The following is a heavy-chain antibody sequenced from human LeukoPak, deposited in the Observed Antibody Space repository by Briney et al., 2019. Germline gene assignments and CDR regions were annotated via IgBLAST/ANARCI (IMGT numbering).Heavy chain of an antibody. CDR1: GGSISSYY. Sequence: SETLSLTCTVSGGSISSYYWSWIRQPPGKGLEWIGYIYYSGSTNYNPSLKSRVTISVDTSKNQFSLKLTSVTAADTAVYYCARGYYDILTGYYGGGYYFDYWGQGTLVTVSS. CDR3: ARGYYDILTGYYGGGYYFDY. J-gene: IGHJ4*02. CDR2: IYYSGST. D-gene: IGHD3-9*01. V-gene: IGHV4-59*08.